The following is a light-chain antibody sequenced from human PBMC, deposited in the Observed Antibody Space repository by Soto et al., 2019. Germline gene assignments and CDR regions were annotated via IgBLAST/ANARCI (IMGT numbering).Light chain of an antibody. CDR1: QSITNY. V-gene: IGKV1-39*01. Sequence: DIQMTQSPSSLSASVGDRVTITCRASQSITNYLNWYQQKPAKAPKLLIHAASSFRSGVPSRFSGSGSGTDFTLTISSLQSEDFATYYCQQSFSIPYTFGQGPKLEIK. CDR3: QQSFSIPYT. CDR2: AAS. J-gene: IGKJ2*01.